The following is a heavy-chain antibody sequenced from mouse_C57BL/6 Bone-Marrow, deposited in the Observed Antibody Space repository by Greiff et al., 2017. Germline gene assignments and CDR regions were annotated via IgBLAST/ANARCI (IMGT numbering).Heavy chain of an antibody. CDR3: ATYYGSYVDY. D-gene: IGHD2-10*01. CDR2: IDPSDSYT. CDR1: GYTFTSYW. V-gene: IGHV1-69*01. J-gene: IGHJ2*01. Sequence: QVQLQQPGAELVMPGASVKLSCKASGYTFTSYWMHWVMQRPGQGLEWIGEIDPSDSYTNYNQKFKGKSTLTVDKSSSTAYMQLSSLTSEDSAVYYCATYYGSYVDYWGQGTTLTVSS.